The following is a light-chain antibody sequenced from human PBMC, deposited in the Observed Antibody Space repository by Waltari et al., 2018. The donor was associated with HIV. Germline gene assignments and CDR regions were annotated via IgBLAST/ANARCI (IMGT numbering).Light chain of an antibody. CDR3: QVWDISSDHPV. CDR2: DDS. CDR1: NIGSKS. Sequence: SYVLTQPPSVSVAPGKTARITCGGNNIGSKSVHWYQQKPGQAPVLVIYDDSDRPSGIPGRFSGSNSGNTATLTISRVEAGDEADYYCQVWDISSDHPVFGGGTKLTVL. V-gene: IGLV3-21*04. J-gene: IGLJ3*02.